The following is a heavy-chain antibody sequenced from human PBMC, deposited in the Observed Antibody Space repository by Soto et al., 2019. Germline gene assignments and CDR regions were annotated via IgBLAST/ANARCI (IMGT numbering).Heavy chain of an antibody. V-gene: IGHV3-7*01. CDR2: IKEDGSDK. Sequence: GGSLRLSCAASRFTFSSYWMSWVRQAPGRGLEWVANIKEDGSDKYYADSVKGRFTISRDNAKKSLYVQMNSLRVDDTAVYYCARGIDDNASFGMDVWGQGTTVTVSS. D-gene: IGHD1-1*01. CDR3: ARGIDDNASFGMDV. CDR1: RFTFSSYW. J-gene: IGHJ6*02.